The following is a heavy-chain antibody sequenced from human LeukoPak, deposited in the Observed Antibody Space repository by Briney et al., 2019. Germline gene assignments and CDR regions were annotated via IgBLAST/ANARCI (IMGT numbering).Heavy chain of an antibody. V-gene: IGHV4-59*01. Sequence: KSSETLSLTCTVSGGSISSYYWSWNRQPPGKGLEWIGYIYYSGSTNYNPSLKSRVTISVATSKNQFSLKLSSVTAADTAVYYCARRDYGEHFDYWGQGTLVTVSS. CDR3: ARRDYGEHFDY. J-gene: IGHJ4*02. CDR1: GGSISSYY. CDR2: IYYSGST. D-gene: IGHD4-17*01.